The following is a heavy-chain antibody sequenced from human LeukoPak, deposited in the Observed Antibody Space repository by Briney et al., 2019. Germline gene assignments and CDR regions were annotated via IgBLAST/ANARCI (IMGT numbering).Heavy chain of an antibody. CDR2: INTNTGNP. D-gene: IGHD3-22*01. V-gene: IGHV7-4-1*02. Sequence: GASVKVSCKASGYTFTSYARNWVRQAPGQGLEWMGWINTNTGNPTYAQGFTGRFVFSLDTSVSTAYLQISSLKAEDTAVYYCARGSPPSSGYYPSIPDYWGQGTLVTVSS. CDR3: ARGSPPSSGYYPSIPDY. CDR1: GYTFTSYA. J-gene: IGHJ4*02.